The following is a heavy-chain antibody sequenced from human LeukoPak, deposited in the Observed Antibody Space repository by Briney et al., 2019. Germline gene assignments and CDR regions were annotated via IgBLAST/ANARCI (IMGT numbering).Heavy chain of an antibody. Sequence: ASVKVSCKASGYTFTSYYMHWVRQAPGQGLEWMGIIDPSGGSTSYAQKFQGRVTMTRDTSTSTVYMELSSLRSEDTAVYYCARDRRSVRYSGAFDIWGQGTMVTVSS. CDR3: ARDRRSVRYSGAFDI. CDR2: IDPSGGST. V-gene: IGHV1-46*03. CDR1: GYTFTSYY. J-gene: IGHJ3*02. D-gene: IGHD2-15*01.